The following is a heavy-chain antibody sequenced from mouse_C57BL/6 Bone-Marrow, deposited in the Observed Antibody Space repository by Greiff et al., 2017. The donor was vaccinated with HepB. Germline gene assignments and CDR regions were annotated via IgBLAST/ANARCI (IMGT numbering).Heavy chain of an antibody. Sequence: VQLQQSGPELVKPGASVKISCKASGYTFTDYYINWVKQSHGKSLEWIGDINPNNGGTSYNQKFKGKATLTVDKSSSTAYMELRSLTSEDSAVYYCARRGDGYYYYWYFDVWGTGTTVTVSS. CDR3: ARRGDGYYYYWYFDV. CDR1: GYTFTDYY. V-gene: IGHV1-26*01. CDR2: INPNNGGT. J-gene: IGHJ1*03. D-gene: IGHD2-3*01.